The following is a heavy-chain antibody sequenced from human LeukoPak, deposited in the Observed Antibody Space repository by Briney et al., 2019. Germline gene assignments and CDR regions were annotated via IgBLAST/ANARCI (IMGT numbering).Heavy chain of an antibody. V-gene: IGHV4-30-4*08. J-gene: IGHJ4*02. CDR2: IYYSGST. D-gene: IGHD6-13*01. CDR3: ARDGIAAAAIDY. Sequence: PSETLSLTCTVSGGSISSGDYYWSWIRQPPGKGLEWIGYIYYSGSTYYNPSLKSRVTISVYTSKNQFSLKLSSVTAADTAVYYCARDGIAAAAIDYWGQGTLVTVSS. CDR1: GGSISSGDYY.